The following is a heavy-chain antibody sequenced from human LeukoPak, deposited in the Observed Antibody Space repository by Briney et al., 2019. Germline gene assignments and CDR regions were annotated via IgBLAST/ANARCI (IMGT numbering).Heavy chain of an antibody. Sequence: GGSLRLSCAASGFTFSSYSMNWVRQAPGKGLEWVSSISSSSSHIYYADSVKGRFTISRDNAKNSLYLKMNSLRAEDTAVYYCARGGEQLVNWYFDLWGRGTLVTVSS. D-gene: IGHD6-13*01. CDR2: ISSSSSHI. J-gene: IGHJ2*01. V-gene: IGHV3-21*01. CDR1: GFTFSSYS. CDR3: ARGGEQLVNWYFDL.